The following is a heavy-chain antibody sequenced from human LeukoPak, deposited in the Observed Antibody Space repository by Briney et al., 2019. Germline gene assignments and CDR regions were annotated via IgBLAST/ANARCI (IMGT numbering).Heavy chain of an antibody. CDR3: ARDSGSYPSDAFDI. Sequence: ASVKVSCKASGYTFTNYYMHWVRQAPGQGLEWMGMISTSGGITTYAQKFQGRVTMTRDTSTSTVYMELSSLRSEDTAVYYCARDSGSYPSDAFDIWGQGTMVTVYS. V-gene: IGHV1-46*01. D-gene: IGHD1-26*01. CDR1: GYTFTNYY. CDR2: ISTSGGIT. J-gene: IGHJ3*02.